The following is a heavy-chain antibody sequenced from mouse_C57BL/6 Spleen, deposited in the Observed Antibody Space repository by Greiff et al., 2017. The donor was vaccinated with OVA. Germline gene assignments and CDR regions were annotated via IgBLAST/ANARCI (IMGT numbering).Heavy chain of an antibody. CDR2: IDPSDSYT. Sequence: VQLQQPGAELVKPGASVKLSCKASGYTFTSYWMQWVKQRPGQGLEWIGEIDPSDSYTNYNQKFKGKATLNVDTSSSTAYMQLSSLTSEDSAVYYCARFYYGSSSYFDYWGQGTTLTVSS. CDR3: ARFYYGSSSYFDY. D-gene: IGHD1-1*01. V-gene: IGHV1-50*01. J-gene: IGHJ2*01. CDR1: GYTFTSYW.